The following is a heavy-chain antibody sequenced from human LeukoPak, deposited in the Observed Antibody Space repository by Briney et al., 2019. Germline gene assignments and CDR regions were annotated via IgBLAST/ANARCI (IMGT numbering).Heavy chain of an antibody. J-gene: IGHJ4*02. D-gene: IGHD1-26*01. CDR3: ARANPSGATLH. Sequence: KPSETLSLTCTVYGGSISSYYWSWIRQPPGKGLEWIGYIYYSGSTNYNPSLKSRVTISVDTSKNQFSLKLSSVTAADTAVYYCARANPSGATLHWGQGTLVTVSS. CDR2: IYYSGST. CDR1: GGSISSYY. V-gene: IGHV4-59*01.